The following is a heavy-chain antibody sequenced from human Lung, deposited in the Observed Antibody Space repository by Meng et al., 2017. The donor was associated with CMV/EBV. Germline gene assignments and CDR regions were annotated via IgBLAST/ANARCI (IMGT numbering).Heavy chain of an antibody. J-gene: IGHJ4*02. Sequence: GESLKISCAAGGFTFSNYGMHWVRQTPGKGLQWVAFIGHDGNKKFYTDSVRGRFTIDRDNSRNTLLLRMNSLRDEDTAVYYCAKDRGWELRLLVHWGQGAXVTVYS. V-gene: IGHV3-30*02. CDR1: GFTFSNYG. CDR3: AKDRGWELRLLVH. CDR2: IGHDGNKK. D-gene: IGHD1-26*01.